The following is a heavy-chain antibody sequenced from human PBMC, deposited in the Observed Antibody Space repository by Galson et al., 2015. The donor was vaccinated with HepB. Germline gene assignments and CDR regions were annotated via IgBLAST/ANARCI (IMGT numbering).Heavy chain of an antibody. CDR3: ARGMGYSYGPFDY. D-gene: IGHD5-18*01. Sequence: SETLSLTCTVSGYSISSGYYWGWIRQPPGKGLEWIGSIYHSGSTYYNSSLKSRFTTSVDTSKNQFSLKLSSVTAADTAVYYCARGMGYSYGPFDYWGQGTLVTVSS. CDR2: IYHSGST. V-gene: IGHV4-38-2*02. CDR1: GYSISSGYY. J-gene: IGHJ4*02.